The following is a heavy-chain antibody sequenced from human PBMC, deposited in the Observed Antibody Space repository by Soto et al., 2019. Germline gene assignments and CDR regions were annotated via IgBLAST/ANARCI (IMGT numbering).Heavy chain of an antibody. D-gene: IGHD6-13*01. CDR3: ASEGAGRQPDYYYYCMDV. Sequence: GASVKVSCKASGYTFTSYDINWVRQATGQGLEWMGWMNPNSGNTGYAQKFQGRVTMTRNTSISTAYMELSSLRSEDTAVYYCASEGAGRQPDYYYYCMDVWGQGTTVTVSS. CDR2: MNPNSGNT. CDR1: GYTFTSYD. J-gene: IGHJ6*02. V-gene: IGHV1-8*01.